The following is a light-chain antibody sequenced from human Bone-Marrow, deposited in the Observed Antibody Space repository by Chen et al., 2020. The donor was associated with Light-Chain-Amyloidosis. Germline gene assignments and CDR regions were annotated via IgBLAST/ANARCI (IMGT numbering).Light chain of an antibody. V-gene: IGLV2-23*01. J-gene: IGLJ3*02. Sequence: QSALTQPASVSGSPGQSITISCTGTSSDVGSYNLVSWYQQHPGKAPKLMIYDDNKRPSGVSNRFSGSKSGNTASLTISGLQADDDADYYCCSYAGSSTWVFGGGTKLTVL. CDR3: CSYAGSSTWV. CDR1: SSDVGSYNL. CDR2: DDN.